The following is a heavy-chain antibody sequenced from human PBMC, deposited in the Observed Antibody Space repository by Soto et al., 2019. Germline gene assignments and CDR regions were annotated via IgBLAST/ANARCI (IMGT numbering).Heavy chain of an antibody. Sequence: ETLSLTCTVSGGSISSNYWSWIRQPPGKGLEWIGYIYYSGSTNYNPSLKSRVTISVDTSKNQFYLNLSSVTAADTAVYFCARDESYYYGSGSYYNKHYYYYGMDVWGQGTTVTVSS. D-gene: IGHD3-10*01. V-gene: IGHV4-59*01. CDR1: GGSISSNY. CDR2: IYYSGST. J-gene: IGHJ6*02. CDR3: ARDESYYYGSGSYYNKHYYYYGMDV.